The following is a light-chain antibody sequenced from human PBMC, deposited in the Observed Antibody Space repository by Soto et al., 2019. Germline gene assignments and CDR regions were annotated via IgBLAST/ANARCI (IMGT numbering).Light chain of an antibody. CDR3: QQYKNWPL. CDR2: DTD. V-gene: IGKV3-15*01. CDR1: QSVSSK. J-gene: IGKJ5*01. Sequence: EIVMTQSPATLSVSPGERATLSCRASQSVSSKLAWYQHKPGQAPRLLIYDTDTRAAGIPARFTGSGSGTDFTLTISSLQSEDFAVYYCQQYKNWPLFGQGTRLEIK.